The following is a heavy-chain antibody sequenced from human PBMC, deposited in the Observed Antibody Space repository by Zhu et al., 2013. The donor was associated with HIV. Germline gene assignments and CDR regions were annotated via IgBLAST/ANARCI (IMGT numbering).Heavy chain of an antibody. CDR3: ARVDYDFWSGYFNDDYYYYGMDV. CDR1: GGTFSSYA. CDR2: IIPIFGTA. Sequence: QVQLVQSGAEVKKPGSSVKVSCKASGGTFSSYAISWVRQAPGQGLEWMGGIIPIFGTANYAQKFQGRVTITADESTSTAYMELSSLRSEDTAVYYCARVDYDFWSGYFNDDYYYYGMDVWGQGTTVTVSS. V-gene: IGHV1-69*01. J-gene: IGHJ6*02. D-gene: IGHD3-3*01.